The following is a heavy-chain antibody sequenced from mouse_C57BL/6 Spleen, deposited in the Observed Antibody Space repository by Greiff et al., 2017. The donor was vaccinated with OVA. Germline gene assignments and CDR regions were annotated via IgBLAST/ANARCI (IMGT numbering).Heavy chain of an antibody. CDR1: GYTFTDYY. V-gene: IGHV1-26*01. CDR2: INPNNGGT. J-gene: IGHJ4*01. Sequence: VQLQQSGPELVKPGASVKISCKASGYTFTDYYMNWVQPRPGKSLEWIGDINPNNGGTSYNHQFKGKATLTVDKSSSTDYMELRGLTSEDTAVYYCARGWDGYAMDYWGQGTSVTVSS. D-gene: IGHD4-1*01. CDR3: ARGWDGYAMDY.